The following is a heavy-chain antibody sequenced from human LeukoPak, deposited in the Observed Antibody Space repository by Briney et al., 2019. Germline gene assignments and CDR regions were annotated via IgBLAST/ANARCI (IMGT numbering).Heavy chain of an antibody. CDR1: GFIFTDYW. Sequence: GGSLRLSCAASGFIFTDYWWSWVRQPPGKGLEWVATINENGSNKHSVDSVKGRFTISRDNAKTTLYLLMNTLRADDTAVYYCATWGSIFGVTFFDYWGQGSLVTVSS. CDR3: ATWGSIFGVTFFDY. CDR2: INENGSNK. D-gene: IGHD3-3*01. V-gene: IGHV3-7*01. J-gene: IGHJ4*02.